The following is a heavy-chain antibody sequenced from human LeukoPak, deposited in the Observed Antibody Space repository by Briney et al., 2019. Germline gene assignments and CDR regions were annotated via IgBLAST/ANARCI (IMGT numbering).Heavy chain of an antibody. Sequence: GGSLRLSCAASGFTFSHYSMNWVRQAPGKGLEWVSYISSSSTIIYYADSVKGRFTISRDNAKNSLYLQMNSLRDEDTAVYYCARWVTSGRGFFDYWGQGILVTVSS. CDR1: GFTFSHYS. V-gene: IGHV3-48*02. J-gene: IGHJ4*02. D-gene: IGHD2-15*01. CDR3: ARWVTSGRGFFDY. CDR2: ISSSSTII.